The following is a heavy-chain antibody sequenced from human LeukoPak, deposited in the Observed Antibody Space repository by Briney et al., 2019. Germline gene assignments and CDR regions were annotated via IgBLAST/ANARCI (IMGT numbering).Heavy chain of an antibody. J-gene: IGHJ4*02. V-gene: IGHV4-30-2*06. D-gene: IGHD6-13*01. Sequence: TSETLSLTCTVSGDSISSGGYYWSWIRQSPGKGLEWIAYIHQSGDTYSNPSPGSRVTASADRSNNQFSLRVSSVTAADTAVYYCASSIAAAGTDYWGQGTLVTVSS. CDR2: IHQSGDT. CDR3: ASSIAAAGTDY. CDR1: GDSISSGGYY.